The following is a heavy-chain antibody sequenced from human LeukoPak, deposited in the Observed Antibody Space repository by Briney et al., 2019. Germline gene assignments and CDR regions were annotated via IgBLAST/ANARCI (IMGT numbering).Heavy chain of an antibody. D-gene: IGHD6-25*01. CDR3: TTDEDYGIAAESWYFDY. J-gene: IGHJ4*02. Sequence: PGGSLRLSCAASGFTFSNAWMSWVRQAPGTGLEWVGRIKSKTDGGTTDYAAPVKGRFTISRDDSKNTLYLQMNSLKTEDTAVYYCTTDEDYGIAAESWYFDYWGQGTLVTVSS. CDR1: GFTFSNAW. CDR2: IKSKTDGGTT. V-gene: IGHV3-15*01.